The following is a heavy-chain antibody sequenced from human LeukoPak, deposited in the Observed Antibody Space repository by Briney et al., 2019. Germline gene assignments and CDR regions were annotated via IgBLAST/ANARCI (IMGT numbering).Heavy chain of an antibody. Sequence: APGKGLEWVSDISSGGTTIFYADSVKGRFTISRDNAKNSLYLQMNSLRDEDTAIYYCTRGLVVWGQGALVTVSS. V-gene: IGHV3-48*02. J-gene: IGHJ4*02. D-gene: IGHD2-2*01. CDR3: TRGLVV. CDR2: ISSGGTTI.